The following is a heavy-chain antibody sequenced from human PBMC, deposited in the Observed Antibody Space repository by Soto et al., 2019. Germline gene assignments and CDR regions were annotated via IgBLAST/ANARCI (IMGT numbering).Heavy chain of an antibody. Sequence: QLQLQESCSGLVKPSQTLSLTCAVSGVSISSGGYSWSWIRQPPGKGLECIGYISHSGSTYYNPSLKSRVTISVDRSKNQFSLKLSSVTAADTAVYYCARGGVTADYWGQGTLVTVSS. CDR2: ISHSGST. J-gene: IGHJ4*02. V-gene: IGHV4-30-2*01. CDR3: ARGGVTADY. CDR1: GVSISSGGYS. D-gene: IGHD5-18*01.